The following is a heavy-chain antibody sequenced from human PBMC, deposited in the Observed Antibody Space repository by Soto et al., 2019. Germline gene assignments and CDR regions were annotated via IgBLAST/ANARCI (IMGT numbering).Heavy chain of an antibody. V-gene: IGHV1-46*03. CDR2: INPSGGST. Sequence: QVQLVQSGAEVKKPGASVKVSCKASGYTFTSYYMHWVRQAPGQGLEWMGIINPSGGSTSYAQKFQGRVTITRDTSTSTVYMELSSLRSEDTAVYYCARGGSGSYYVYIWFDPWGQGTLVTVSS. CDR1: GYTFTSYY. CDR3: ARGGSGSYYVYIWFDP. J-gene: IGHJ5*02. D-gene: IGHD3-10*01.